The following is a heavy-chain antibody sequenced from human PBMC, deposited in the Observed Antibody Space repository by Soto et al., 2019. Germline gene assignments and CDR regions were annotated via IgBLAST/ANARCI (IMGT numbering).Heavy chain of an antibody. Sequence: GGSLRLSCAASGFTFSSYWMSWVRQAPGKGLEWVANIKQDGSEKYYVDSVKGRFTISRDNAKNSLYLQMNSLRAEDTAVYYCARHLGGSSWFYYFDYWGQGTLVTVSS. CDR2: IKQDGSEK. D-gene: IGHD6-13*01. J-gene: IGHJ4*02. CDR1: GFTFSSYW. V-gene: IGHV3-7*01. CDR3: ARHLGGSSWFYYFDY.